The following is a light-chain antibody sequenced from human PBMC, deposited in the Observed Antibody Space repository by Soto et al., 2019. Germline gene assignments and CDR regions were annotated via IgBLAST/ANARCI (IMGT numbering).Light chain of an antibody. V-gene: IGKV1-5*01. CDR1: QTISNW. Sequence: DIQMTQSPSTLSASVVYRFTITCLASQTISNWLAWYQQKPGKAPKLLIYDSSNLESGVPSRFSGSGSGTEFTLTISSLQPDDFATYSCQQYDSYSWTFGQGTTVDIK. CDR2: DSS. CDR3: QQYDSYSWT. J-gene: IGKJ1*01.